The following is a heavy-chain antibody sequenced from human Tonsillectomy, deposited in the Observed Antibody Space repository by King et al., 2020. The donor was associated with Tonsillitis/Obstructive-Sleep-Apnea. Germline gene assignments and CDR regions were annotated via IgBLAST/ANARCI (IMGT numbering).Heavy chain of an antibody. J-gene: IGHJ6*03. CDR3: ARGKRCTSTSCYTFYYYYYYMDV. CDR1: GFTFSSYA. V-gene: IGHV3-30*04. D-gene: IGHD2-2*02. CDR2: ISYDGGNK. Sequence: VQLVESGGGVVQPGRSLRLSCAASGFTFSSYAMHWVRQAPGKGLEWVAVISYDGGNKYYADSVKGRFTISRDNSKNTLYLQMNSLRTEDTAVYYCARGKRCTSTSCYTFYYYYYYMDVWGKGATVTVSS.